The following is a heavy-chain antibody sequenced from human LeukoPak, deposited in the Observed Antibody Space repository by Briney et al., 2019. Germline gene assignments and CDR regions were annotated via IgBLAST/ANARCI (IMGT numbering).Heavy chain of an antibody. CDR2: IYYSGST. D-gene: IGHD1-26*01. V-gene: IGHV4-59*08. CDR3: ASGGYSGSYYDGHYYYYGMDV. J-gene: IGHJ6*02. CDR1: GGSISSYY. Sequence: SETLSLTCTVSGGSISSYYWSWIRQPPGKGLEWIGYIYYSGSTNYNPSLKSRVTISVDTSKNQFSLKLSSVTAADTAVYYCASGGYSGSYYDGHYYYYGMDVWGQGTTVTVSS.